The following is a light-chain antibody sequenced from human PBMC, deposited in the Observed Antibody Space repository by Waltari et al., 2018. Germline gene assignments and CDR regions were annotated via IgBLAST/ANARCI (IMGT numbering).Light chain of an antibody. CDR2: KAS. V-gene: IGKV1-5*03. CDR3: QQYFSGCT. J-gene: IGKJ2*02. CDR1: QSIVSW. Sequence: DIQMTQSPSTLSASVGDRVTITCRASQSIVSWVAWYQQKPGKAPKLLIDKASSLQSGVPSTFSGSGSGTDFTLTISSLQPDDFATYYCQQYFSGCTFGQGTRLEIK.